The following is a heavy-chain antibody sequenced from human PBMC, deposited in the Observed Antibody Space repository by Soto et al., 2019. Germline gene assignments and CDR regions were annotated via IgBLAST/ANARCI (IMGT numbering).Heavy chain of an antibody. CDR3: ARAVSTTRFYYYYYYKDV. D-gene: IGHD4-17*01. Sequence: QVQLVQSGAEVKKPGASVKVSCKASGYTFTSYGISWVRQAPGQGLEWMGWISAYNGNTNYAQKLQGRVTMTTDTSTSTAYMELRSLRSDDTAVYYCARAVSTTRFYYYYYYKDVWGKGTTVTVSS. V-gene: IGHV1-18*01. J-gene: IGHJ6*03. CDR2: ISAYNGNT. CDR1: GYTFTSYG.